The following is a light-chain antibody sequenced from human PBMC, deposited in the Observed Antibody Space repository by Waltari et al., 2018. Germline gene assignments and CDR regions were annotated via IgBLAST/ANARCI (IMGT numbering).Light chain of an antibody. V-gene: IGLV2-14*01. CDR1: SSDVGGYNY. CDR2: DVS. CDR3: SSYTSSSTWV. Sequence: QSALTQPASVSGSPGQSITISCTGTSSDVGGYNYVSWYQQHPGKAPKLMIYDVSKRTSGVSNRFSGSKSGNTAYLTISGLQAEDEADYYCSSYTSSSTWVFGGGTKLTVL. J-gene: IGLJ3*02.